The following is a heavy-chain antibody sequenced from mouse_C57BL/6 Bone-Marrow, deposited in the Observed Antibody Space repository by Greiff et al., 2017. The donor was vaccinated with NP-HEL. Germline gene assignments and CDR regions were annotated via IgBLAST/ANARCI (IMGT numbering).Heavy chain of an antibody. CDR1: GYTFTSYW. CDR2: IDPSDSEH. J-gene: IGHJ1*03. Sequence: QVQLQQPGAELVRPGSSVKLSCKASGYTFTSYWMHWVKQRPIQGLEWIGNIDPSDSEHHYNQKFKDKATLTVDKSSSTAYMQLSSLTSEDSAVYYCARSLITTVVPYFDVWGTGTTVTVSS. V-gene: IGHV1-52*01. D-gene: IGHD1-1*01. CDR3: ARSLITTVVPYFDV.